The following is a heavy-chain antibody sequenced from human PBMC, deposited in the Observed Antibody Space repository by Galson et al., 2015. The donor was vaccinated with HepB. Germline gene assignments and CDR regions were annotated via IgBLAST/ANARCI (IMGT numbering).Heavy chain of an antibody. D-gene: IGHD2-15*01. CDR1: GYRFTDYW. CDR2: IYPGDSET. Sequence: QSGAEVKKPGESLKISCKGSGYRFTDYWIAWVRQMPGKGLEWMGIIYPGDSETKYSPSFQGQVTISADKSISTAYLQWSNLKASDTAMYYCARHEVVVSVTGDWYFDLWGRGTPVTVSS. V-gene: IGHV5-51*01. J-gene: IGHJ2*01. CDR3: ARHEVVVSVTGDWYFDL.